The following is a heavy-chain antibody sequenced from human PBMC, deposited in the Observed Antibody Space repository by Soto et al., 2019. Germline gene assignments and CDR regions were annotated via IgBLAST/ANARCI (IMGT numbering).Heavy chain of an antibody. Sequence: SETLSLTCTASGGSISSYYWSWIRQPPGKGLEWIGYIYYSGSTNYNPSLKSRVTISVDTSKNQFSLKLSSVTAADTAVYYCARGGYSRTWYVSIGVGWLDHWGQGTLVTVSS. V-gene: IGHV4-59*01. CDR3: ARGGYSRTWYVSIGVGWLDH. CDR2: IYYSGST. CDR1: GGSISSYY. J-gene: IGHJ5*02. D-gene: IGHD6-13*01.